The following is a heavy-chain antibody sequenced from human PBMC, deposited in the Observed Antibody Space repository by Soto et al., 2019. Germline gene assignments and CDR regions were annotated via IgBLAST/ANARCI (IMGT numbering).Heavy chain of an antibody. CDR3: ARVPDV. J-gene: IGHJ6*02. CDR2: IYHSGST. V-gene: IGHV4-30-2*01. CDR1: CGSISSGGYS. Sequence: SETLSLTCAVSCGSISSGGYSWTWIRQPPGKGLEWIGYIYHSGSTYYNPSLKSRVTISVDRSKNQFSLKLNSVTAADTAVYYCARVPDVWGQGTTVTVSS.